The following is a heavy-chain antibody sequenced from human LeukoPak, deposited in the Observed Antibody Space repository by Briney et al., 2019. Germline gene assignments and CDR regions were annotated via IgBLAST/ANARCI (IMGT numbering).Heavy chain of an antibody. J-gene: IGHJ3*02. Sequence: GESLKISCKGSGYSFNSYWIGWVRQMPGKGLKWMGIIYPGDSDARYSPSFQGQVTISADKSISTAYLQWSSLKASDTAMYYCARLSEMATIKRRAFDIWGQGTMVTVSS. CDR2: IYPGDSDA. V-gene: IGHV5-51*01. CDR3: ARLSEMATIKRRAFDI. CDR1: GYSFNSYW. D-gene: IGHD5-24*01.